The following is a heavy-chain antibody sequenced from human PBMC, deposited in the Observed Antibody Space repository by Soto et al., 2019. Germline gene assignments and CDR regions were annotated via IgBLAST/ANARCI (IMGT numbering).Heavy chain of an antibody. D-gene: IGHD5-12*01. V-gene: IGHV1-2*02. CDR2: INLNSGDT. CDR3: ARDLGGYDLYGPDT. CDR1: GDTFTDSS. J-gene: IGHJ5*02. Sequence: QVQLVQSGAEVKKPGASVKVSCKTSGDTFTDSSMHWVRQAPGQGLEWMGWINLNSGDTYYAQKFQGRVTMTRDTSIITVYMELSRLKSDDTAVYYCARDLGGYDLYGPDTWGQGTLVTVSS.